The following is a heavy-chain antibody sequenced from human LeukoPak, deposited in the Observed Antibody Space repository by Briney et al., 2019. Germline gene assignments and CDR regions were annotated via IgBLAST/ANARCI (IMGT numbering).Heavy chain of an antibody. D-gene: IGHD3-3*01. J-gene: IGHJ4*02. CDR2: ISYDGSNK. V-gene: IGHV3-30*18. CDR3: AKDESFYPSFLEY. Sequence: GGSLRLSCAASGFTFSSYGMHWVRQAPGKGLEWVAVISYDGSNKYYADSVKGRFIISRDNSQNTMYLQMSSLRAEDTAVYYCAKDESFYPSFLEYWGQGTLVTVSS. CDR1: GFTFSSYG.